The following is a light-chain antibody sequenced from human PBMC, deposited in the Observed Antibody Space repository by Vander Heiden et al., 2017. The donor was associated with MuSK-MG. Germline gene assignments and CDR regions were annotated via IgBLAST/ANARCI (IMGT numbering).Light chain of an antibody. Sequence: QSVLTQPPSASWTPGPRVTISCSGSTSSIGANSVSWYQQLPGTAPKLLIYNRNQRPAGVPDRFSGSKSGTSASLAIRGLQSEDEADYYCAAWDDRLNGLVFGGGTKLTVL. CDR1: TSSIGANS. J-gene: IGLJ3*02. CDR3: AAWDDRLNGLV. CDR2: NRN. V-gene: IGLV1-44*01.